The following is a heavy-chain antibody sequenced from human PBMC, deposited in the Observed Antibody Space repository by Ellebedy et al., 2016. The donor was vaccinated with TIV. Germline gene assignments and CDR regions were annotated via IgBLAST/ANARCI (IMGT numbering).Heavy chain of an antibody. J-gene: IGHJ4*02. Sequence: GESLKISXAASGFTFSSYSMNWVRQAPGKGLEWVSYISSSSSTIYYADSVKGRFTISRDNAKNSLYLQMNSLRAEDTAVYYCAKDGLDYDFWSGYFDYWGQGTLVTVSS. CDR3: AKDGLDYDFWSGYFDY. CDR2: ISSSSSTI. D-gene: IGHD3-3*01. V-gene: IGHV3-48*04. CDR1: GFTFSSYS.